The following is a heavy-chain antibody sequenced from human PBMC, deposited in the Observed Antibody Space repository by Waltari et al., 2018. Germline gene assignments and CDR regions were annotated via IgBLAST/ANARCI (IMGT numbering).Heavy chain of an antibody. J-gene: IGHJ4*02. CDR2: IRQDGSEK. CDR3: ARDGTAAPTIDY. V-gene: IGHV3-7*01. CDR1: GFTFSSYW. D-gene: IGHD6-13*01. Sequence: EVQLVESGGGLVQPGGSLRLSCAASGFTFSSYWMSWVRQAPGKGREWRGKIRQDGSEKYYVDSVKGRFTSSRDNAKNSLYLQMNSVRAEDTAVYYCARDGTAAPTIDYWGQGTLVTVSS.